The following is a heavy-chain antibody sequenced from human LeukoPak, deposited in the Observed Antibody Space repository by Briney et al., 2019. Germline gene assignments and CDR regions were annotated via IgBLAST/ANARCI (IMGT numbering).Heavy chain of an antibody. CDR3: ARDVWTGVAVSDY. D-gene: IGHD6-19*01. Sequence: GGSLRLSCVASGFTLSSYWMTWVRQAPGKGLEWLANIKEDGSIQYYLDSVRGRSTISRDNAKTSVYLQLNSLRADDTAVYYCARDVWTGVAVSDYWGQGTLVTVSS. CDR1: GFTLSSYW. J-gene: IGHJ4*02. V-gene: IGHV3-7*01. CDR2: IKEDGSIQ.